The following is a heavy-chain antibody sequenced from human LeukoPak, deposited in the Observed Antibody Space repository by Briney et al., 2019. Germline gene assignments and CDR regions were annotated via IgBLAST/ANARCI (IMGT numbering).Heavy chain of an antibody. Sequence: GASVKVSCKASGYTFTGYYMHWVRQAPGQGLEWMGWINPNSGGTNYAQKFQGRVTMTRDTSISTAYMELSRLRSDDTAVYYCARAGYYYDSSGYYYFDYWGQGTLVTVSS. V-gene: IGHV1-2*02. CDR1: GYTFTGYY. CDR3: ARAGYYYDSSGYYYFDY. J-gene: IGHJ4*02. CDR2: INPNSGGT. D-gene: IGHD3-22*01.